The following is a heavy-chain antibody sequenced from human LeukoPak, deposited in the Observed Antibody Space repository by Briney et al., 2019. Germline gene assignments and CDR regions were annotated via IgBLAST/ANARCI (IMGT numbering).Heavy chain of an antibody. D-gene: IGHD5-18*01. J-gene: IGHJ4*02. CDR3: ARGQHSYGYFNGFDY. CDR2: IYYSGST. V-gene: IGHV4-59*01. CDR1: GGSISSYY. Sequence: SETLSLTCTVSGGSISSYYWNWIRQPPGKGLEWIGYIYYSGSTNYNPSLESRVTMSVDTSKNQFSLKLNSVTAADTAVYYCARGQHSYGYFNGFDYWGQGTLVTVSS.